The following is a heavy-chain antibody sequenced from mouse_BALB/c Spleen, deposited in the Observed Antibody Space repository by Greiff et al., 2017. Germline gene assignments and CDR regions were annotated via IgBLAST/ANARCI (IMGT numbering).Heavy chain of an antibody. J-gene: IGHJ4*01. CDR2: IDPANGNT. Sequence: VQLQQSGAELVKPGASVKLSCTASGFNIKDTYMHWVKQRPEQGLEWIGRIDPANGNTKYDPKFQGKATITADTSSNTAYLQLSSLTSEDTAVYYCARRYGNYGTAMDYWGQGTSVTVSS. V-gene: IGHV14-3*02. CDR3: ARRYGNYGTAMDY. D-gene: IGHD2-10*02. CDR1: GFNIKDTY.